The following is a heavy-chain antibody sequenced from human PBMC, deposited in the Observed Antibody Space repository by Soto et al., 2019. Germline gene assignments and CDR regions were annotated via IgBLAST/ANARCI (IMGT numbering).Heavy chain of an antibody. J-gene: IGHJ4*02. CDR1: GYDFATYW. Sequence: GESLKISCKGSGYDFATYWIGWVRQKPGKGLECMGIIYPGDSDTKYSPSFEGQVIMSADKSTNTAYLQWKSLRVSDTALYFCARMESGSYGFDDFWGPGTLVTV. D-gene: IGHD3-10*01. CDR2: IYPGDSDT. V-gene: IGHV5-51*01. CDR3: ARMESGSYGFDDF.